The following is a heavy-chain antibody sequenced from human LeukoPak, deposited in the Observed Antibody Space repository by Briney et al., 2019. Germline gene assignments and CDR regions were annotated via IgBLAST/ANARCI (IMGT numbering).Heavy chain of an antibody. CDR1: GNTFTSHD. Sequence: ASVKVSCKASGNTFTSHDINWVRQATGQGLEWMGWMKPNSGNTGYAQKFQGRVTMTRDTSINTAYTELSDLRSEDTAVYYCLRGDSSGWGWGQGTQVTVSS. CDR2: MKPNSGNT. D-gene: IGHD6-19*01. CDR3: LRGDSSGWG. J-gene: IGHJ4*02. V-gene: IGHV1-8*01.